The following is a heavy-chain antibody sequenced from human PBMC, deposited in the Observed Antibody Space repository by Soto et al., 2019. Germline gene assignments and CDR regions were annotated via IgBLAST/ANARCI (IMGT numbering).Heavy chain of an antibody. J-gene: IGHJ6*02. V-gene: IGHV1-46*01. CDR1: GYTLTTFF. CDR2: INPGYQAGRST. Sequence: QVQLVQSGAEVNKPGASVKVSCKESGYTLTTFFMHWVRQATGQGLECMGVINPGYQAGRSTTYAQKFQGRVTMTPDTSTSTVYMERSRLRSDDTAVYYCAREAIVAGATTGMDVWGQGTTVTVSS. D-gene: IGHD1-26*01. CDR3: AREAIVAGATTGMDV.